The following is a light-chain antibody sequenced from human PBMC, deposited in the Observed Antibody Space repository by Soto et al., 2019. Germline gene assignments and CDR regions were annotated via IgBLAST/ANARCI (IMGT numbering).Light chain of an antibody. CDR1: QGIGDT. V-gene: IGKV3-15*01. CDR3: QQYHNWPPT. CDR2: DTS. J-gene: IGKJ5*01. Sequence: EVVMTQSPATLSVSPGEGVTLSCRASQGIGDTLAWYQHKPGQTPRLLIYDTSTRASGVPARFSDSGSETEFTLTISSLQSEDFAVYFCQQYHNWPPTFGQGTRLEIK.